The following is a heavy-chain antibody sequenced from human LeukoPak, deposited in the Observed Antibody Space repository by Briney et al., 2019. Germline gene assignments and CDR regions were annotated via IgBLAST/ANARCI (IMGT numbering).Heavy chain of an antibody. CDR3: ARHWETSSWYVDY. D-gene: IGHD6-13*01. CDR2: MYYSGGT. J-gene: IGHJ4*02. V-gene: IGHV4-59*08. CDR1: GGSITNYY. Sequence: SETLSLTCTVSGGSITNYYWSWIRQPPGKGLEWIGYMYYSGGTNYNPSLKSRVTISVDTSKNQFSLKLSSVTAADTAVYYCARHWETSSWYVDYWGQGTLVTVPS.